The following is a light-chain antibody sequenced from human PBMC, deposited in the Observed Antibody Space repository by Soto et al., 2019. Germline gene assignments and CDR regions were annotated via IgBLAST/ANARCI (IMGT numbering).Light chain of an antibody. CDR1: ESVSSN. V-gene: IGKV3-15*01. CDR2: GAS. Sequence: IVMMQSPATLSVSPGESATLFCRATESVSSNLAWYQQKPGQAPRLLIYGASTRATGIPARLSGSGSGTEFALSISSLQSEHFAVDYCTQYNKWPLAFGHGTKVQIK. CDR3: TQYNKWPLA. J-gene: IGKJ1*01.